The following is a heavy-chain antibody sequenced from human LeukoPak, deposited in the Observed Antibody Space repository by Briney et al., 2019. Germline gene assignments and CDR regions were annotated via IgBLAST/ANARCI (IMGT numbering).Heavy chain of an antibody. CDR3: ASKGGGGYQLLFGWFDP. Sequence: ASVKVTCKASGGTFSCYAISWVRQAPGQGLEWMGGIIPIFGTANYAQKFQGRVTITADESTSTAYMELSSLRSEDTAVYYCASKGGGGYQLLFGWFDPWGQGTLVTVSS. J-gene: IGHJ5*02. D-gene: IGHD2-2*01. CDR1: GGTFSCYA. CDR2: IIPIFGTA. V-gene: IGHV1-69*13.